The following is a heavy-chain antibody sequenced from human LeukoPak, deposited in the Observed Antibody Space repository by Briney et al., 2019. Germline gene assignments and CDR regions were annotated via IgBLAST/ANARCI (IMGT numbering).Heavy chain of an antibody. V-gene: IGHV3-48*02. Sequence: GGSLRLACAASGFTFSNFAMTWVRQAPGKGPEWVSYISGSSRTIYYADSVKGRFTISRDNAKNSLYLQMNSLRDEDTAVYYCARNEWADYWGQGTLVTVSS. J-gene: IGHJ4*02. D-gene: IGHD1-26*01. CDR2: ISGSSRTI. CDR3: ARNEWADY. CDR1: GFTFSNFA.